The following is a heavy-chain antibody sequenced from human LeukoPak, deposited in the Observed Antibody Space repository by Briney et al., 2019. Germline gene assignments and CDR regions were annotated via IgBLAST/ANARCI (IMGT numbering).Heavy chain of an antibody. J-gene: IGHJ6*03. V-gene: IGHV1-8*01. D-gene: IGHD3-22*01. CDR2: MNANSGNT. Sequence: ASVKVSCKASGYTFTSYDINWVRQATGQGLEWMGWMNANSGNTGYAQKFQGRVTMTRNTSISTAYMELSSLRSEDTAVYYCAKGSYDSSGYHYYYYYYYMDVWGKGTTVTVCS. CDR1: GYTFTSYD. CDR3: AKGSYDSSGYHYYYYYYYMDV.